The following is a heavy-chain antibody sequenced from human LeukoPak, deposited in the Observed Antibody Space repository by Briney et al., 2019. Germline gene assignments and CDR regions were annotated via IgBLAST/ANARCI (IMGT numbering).Heavy chain of an antibody. D-gene: IGHD2-2*01. Sequence: GGSLRLSCAASGFTFSSYWMSWVRQAPGKGLEWVANIKQDGSEKYYVDSVKGRSTISRDNAKNSLYLQMNSLRAEDTAVYYCARGVGDCSSTSCYFSYYYYGMDVWGQGTTVTVSS. CDR3: ARGVGDCSSTSCYFSYYYYGMDV. V-gene: IGHV3-7*01. CDR1: GFTFSSYW. CDR2: IKQDGSEK. J-gene: IGHJ6*02.